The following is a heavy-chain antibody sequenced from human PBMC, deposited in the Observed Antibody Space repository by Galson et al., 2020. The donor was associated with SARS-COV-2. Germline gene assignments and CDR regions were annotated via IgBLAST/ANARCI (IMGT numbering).Heavy chain of an antibody. D-gene: IGHD1-26*01. V-gene: IGHV4-59*01. CDR2: IYYSGST. J-gene: IGHJ4*02. Sequence: SETLSLTCTVSGGSISSYYWSWIRQPPGKGLEWIGYIYYSGSTNNNPSLKSRVTISVDTSKNQFSLKLSSVTAADTAVYYCARTSGSYYQRDYYFDYWGQGTLVTVSS. CDR1: GGSISSYY. CDR3: ARTSGSYYQRDYYFDY.